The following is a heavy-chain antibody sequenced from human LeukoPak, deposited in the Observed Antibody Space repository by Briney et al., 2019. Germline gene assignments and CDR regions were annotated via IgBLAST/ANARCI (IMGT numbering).Heavy chain of an antibody. D-gene: IGHD3-10*01. J-gene: IGHJ4*02. CDR3: ASGGSMVRGVNEDY. Sequence: GASVKVSCKASGYTFTSYDINWVRQATGQGLEWMGWMNPNSGNTGYAQEFQGRVTMTRNTSISTAYMELSSLRSEDTAVYYCASGGSMVRGVNEDYWGQGTLVTVSS. CDR2: MNPNSGNT. V-gene: IGHV1-8*01. CDR1: GYTFTSYD.